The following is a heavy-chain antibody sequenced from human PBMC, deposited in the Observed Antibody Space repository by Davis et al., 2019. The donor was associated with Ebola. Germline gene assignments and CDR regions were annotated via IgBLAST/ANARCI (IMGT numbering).Heavy chain of an antibody. D-gene: IGHD6-6*01. CDR2: INPSGGST. Sequence: ASVKVSCKASGYTFTSYAMHWVRQAPGQGLEWMGIINPSGGSTSYAQKFQGRVTMTRDTSTSTVYMELSSLRSEDTAVYYCAKSEQLVLPDYWGQGTLVTVSS. CDR3: AKSEQLVLPDY. J-gene: IGHJ4*02. CDR1: GYTFTSYA. V-gene: IGHV1-46*01.